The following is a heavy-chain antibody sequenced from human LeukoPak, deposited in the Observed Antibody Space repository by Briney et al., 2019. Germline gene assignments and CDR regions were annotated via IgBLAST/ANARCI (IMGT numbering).Heavy chain of an antibody. J-gene: IGHJ3*02. CDR3: ARETSSDAFDI. V-gene: IGHV3-64*01. CDR1: GFTFSSNS. D-gene: IGHD6-6*01. Sequence: PGGSLRLSCTVSGFTFSSNSMSWVRQAPGKGLEYVSAISSNGGSTYYANSVKGRFTISRDNSKNTLYLQMGSLRAEDMAVYYCARETSSDAFDIWGQGTMVTVSS. CDR2: ISSNGGST.